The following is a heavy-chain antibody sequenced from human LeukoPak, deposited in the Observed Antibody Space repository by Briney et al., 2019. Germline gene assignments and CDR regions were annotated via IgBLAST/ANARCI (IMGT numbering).Heavy chain of an antibody. CDR2: ISAYNGNT. CDR1: GYTFTSYD. D-gene: IGHD3-3*01. Sequence: ASMKVSCKASGYTFTSYDISWVRQAPGQGLEWMGWISAYNGNTNYAQKLQGRVTMTTDTSTSTAYMELRSLRSDDTAVYYCARDGERNYDFWSGDHGFECDYWGQGTLVTVSS. J-gene: IGHJ4*02. CDR3: ARDGERNYDFWSGDHGFECDY. V-gene: IGHV1-18*01.